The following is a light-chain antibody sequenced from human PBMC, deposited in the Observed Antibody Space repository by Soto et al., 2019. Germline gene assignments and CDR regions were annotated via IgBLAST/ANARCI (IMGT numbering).Light chain of an antibody. CDR3: QSYDSSLSALV. V-gene: IGLV1-40*01. CDR2: GNS. CDR1: SSNIGAGYD. J-gene: IGLJ2*01. Sequence: QSVLTQPPSVSGAPGQRVTISCAGSSSNIGAGYDEHWYQQLPGTAPKLLIYGNSNRPSGVPDRFSGSKSGTSASLAITGLQAADEADYYCQSYDSSLSALVFGGGTKLTVL.